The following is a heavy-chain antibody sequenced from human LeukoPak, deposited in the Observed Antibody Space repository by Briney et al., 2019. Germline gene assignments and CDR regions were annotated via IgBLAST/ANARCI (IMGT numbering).Heavy chain of an antibody. CDR2: IYSGGSI. J-gene: IGHJ4*02. CDR1: GFTVSSNY. D-gene: IGHD6-19*01. V-gene: IGHV3-53*01. CDR3: ARVAASGWVFDY. Sequence: GGSLRLSCAASGFTVSSNYMSWVRQAPGKGLEWVSVIYSGGSIYYADSVKGRFTISRDNSKNTLYLQMNSLRAEDTAVYYCARVAASGWVFDYWGQGTLVTVSS.